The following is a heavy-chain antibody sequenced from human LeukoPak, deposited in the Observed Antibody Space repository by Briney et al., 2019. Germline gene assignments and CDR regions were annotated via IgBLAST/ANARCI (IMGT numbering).Heavy chain of an antibody. V-gene: IGHV3-15*01. Sequence: PGGSLRLSCGASGFTFSNSWMHWVRQAPGKGLEWVARIKRKTQGGTTDYATPVKGRFTISRDDSKNTLYLQMNSLKIEDTAVYYCSGHMTSADYWGQGTLVTVSS. CDR3: SGHMTSADY. CDR1: GFTFSNSW. J-gene: IGHJ4*02. D-gene: IGHD2-21*01. CDR2: IKRKTQGGTT.